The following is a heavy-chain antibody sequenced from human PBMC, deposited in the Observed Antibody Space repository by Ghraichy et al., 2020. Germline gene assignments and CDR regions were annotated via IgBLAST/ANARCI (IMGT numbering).Heavy chain of an antibody. CDR1: GDSVSSNSAA. CDR2: TYYRSKWYN. V-gene: IGHV6-1*01. Sequence: SPTLSLTCAISGDSVSSNSAAWNWIRQSPSRGLEWLGRTYYRSKWYNDYAVSVKSRITINPDTSKNQFSLQLNSVTPEDTAVYYCAREALWGSGSNDAFDIWGQGTMVTVSS. CDR3: AREALWGSGSNDAFDI. J-gene: IGHJ3*02. D-gene: IGHD3-10*01.